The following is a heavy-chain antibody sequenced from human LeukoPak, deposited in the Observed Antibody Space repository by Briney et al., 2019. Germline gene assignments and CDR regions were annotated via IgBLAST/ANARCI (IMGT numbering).Heavy chain of an antibody. CDR3: AKAVINYDILTGYGRYYGMDV. J-gene: IGHJ6*02. V-gene: IGHV3-30*18. Sequence: PGGSLRLSCAASGFTFSSYGMHWVRQAPGKGLEWVAVISYDGSNKYYADSVKGRFTISRDNSKSTLYLQMNSLRAEDTAVYYCAKAVINYDILTGYGRYYGMDVWGQGTTVTVSS. D-gene: IGHD3-9*01. CDR2: ISYDGSNK. CDR1: GFTFSSYG.